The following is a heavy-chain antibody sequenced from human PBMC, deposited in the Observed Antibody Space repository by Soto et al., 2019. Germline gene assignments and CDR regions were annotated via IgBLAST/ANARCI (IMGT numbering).Heavy chain of an antibody. J-gene: IGHJ3*02. Sequence: QVQLVQSGAEVKKPGSSVKVSCKASGGTFSSYAISWVRQAPGQGLEWMGGIIPIFGTANYAQKFQGRVTITADECTSTAYMELSSLRSEDTAVYYCARERNIVVVPAAMPYDAFDIWGQGTMVTVSS. D-gene: IGHD2-2*01. CDR1: GGTFSSYA. CDR2: IIPIFGTA. CDR3: ARERNIVVVPAAMPYDAFDI. V-gene: IGHV1-69*01.